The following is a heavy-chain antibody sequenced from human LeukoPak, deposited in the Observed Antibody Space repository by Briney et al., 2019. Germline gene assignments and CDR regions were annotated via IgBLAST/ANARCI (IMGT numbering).Heavy chain of an antibody. J-gene: IGHJ5*02. Sequence: SQTLSLTCAISGDSVSSNSAAWNWIRQSPSRGLEWLGRTYYRSKWYNDYAVSVKSRITINPDTSKNQFSLQLNSVTPEDTAVYYCARDRDDSDIVVLPGILNWFDPWGQGTLVTVSS. CDR2: TYYRSKWYN. V-gene: IGHV6-1*01. D-gene: IGHD2-15*01. CDR3: ARDRDDSDIVVLPGILNWFDP. CDR1: GDSVSSNSAA.